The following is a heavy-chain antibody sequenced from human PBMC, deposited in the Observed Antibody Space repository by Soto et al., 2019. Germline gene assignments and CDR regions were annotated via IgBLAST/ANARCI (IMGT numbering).Heavy chain of an antibody. V-gene: IGHV1-18*01. J-gene: IGHJ5*01. CDR3: SKNGTTWFAS. D-gene: IGHD1-1*01. Sequence: QVQLVQSGPELKKPGASVKVSCKTSGYSFHNSGISWVRQAPGQGLEWMGWISVLNGYAHYGQKFQGIVIMTADTFTSTAYMELRGLRSDDTAMYYCSKNGTTWFASWGQGTPVTVSS. CDR1: GYSFHNSG. CDR2: ISVLNGYA.